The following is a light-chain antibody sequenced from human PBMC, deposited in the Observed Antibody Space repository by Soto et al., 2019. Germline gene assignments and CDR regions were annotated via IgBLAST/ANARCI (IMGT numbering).Light chain of an antibody. J-gene: IGKJ5*01. CDR2: DAT. Sequence: EVVLTQSPATLSLSPGERATLSCRASQSIRTSLAWYQQKPGQAPRLVIFDATNRANGVPARFGGSGSGTDFPLTINSLEPEDFAVYYCQQRNVWPPTTFGQGTRLEIK. CDR3: QQRNVWPPTT. V-gene: IGKV3-11*01. CDR1: QSIRTS.